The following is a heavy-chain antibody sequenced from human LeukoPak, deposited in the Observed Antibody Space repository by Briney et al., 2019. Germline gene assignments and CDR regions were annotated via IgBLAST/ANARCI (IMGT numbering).Heavy chain of an antibody. J-gene: IGHJ6*02. CDR1: GFTFSSYV. V-gene: IGHV3-23*01. Sequence: GGTLRLSCAASGFTFSSYVMSWVRQAPGKGLEWVSGISGSGGSTYYADSVKGRFTISRDNSKNTLYLQMSSLRAEDTATYYCAKGYVSRYYYGMDVWGQGTTATVSS. CDR3: AKGYVSRYYYGMDV. D-gene: IGHD5-12*01. CDR2: ISGSGGST.